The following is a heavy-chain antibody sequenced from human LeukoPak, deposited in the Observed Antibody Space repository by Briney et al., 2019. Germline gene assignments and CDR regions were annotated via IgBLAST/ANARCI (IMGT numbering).Heavy chain of an antibody. D-gene: IGHD2-2*01. CDR3: ATYLYCSSTSCKRSGAFDI. CDR2: INHSGST. V-gene: IGHV4-34*01. J-gene: IGHJ3*02. Sequence: SETLSLTCTVSGASISSYYWSWIRQPPGKGLEWIGEINHSGSTNYNPSLKSRVTISVDTSKNQFSLKLSSVTAADTAVYYCATYLYCSSTSCKRSGAFDIWGQGTMVTVSS. CDR1: GASISSYY.